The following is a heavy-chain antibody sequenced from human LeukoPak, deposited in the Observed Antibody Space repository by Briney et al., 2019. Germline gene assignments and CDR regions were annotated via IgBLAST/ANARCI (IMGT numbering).Heavy chain of an antibody. CDR2: ISGYNGNT. CDR1: GYTFTSYG. D-gene: IGHD3-3*01. J-gene: IGHJ4*02. V-gene: IGHV1-18*01. CDR3: ARRIMYYDFWSGSYFDY. Sequence: ASVKVSCKASGYTFTSYGISWVRQAPGQGLEWMGWISGYNGNTNYAQKFQGRVTMTTDTPTSTAYMELRSLRSGDTAVYYCARRIMYYDFWSGSYFDYWGQGTLVTVSS.